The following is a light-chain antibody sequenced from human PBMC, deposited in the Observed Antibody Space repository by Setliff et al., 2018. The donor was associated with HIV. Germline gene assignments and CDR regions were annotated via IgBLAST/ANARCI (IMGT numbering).Light chain of an antibody. CDR1: SSDVGNYNY. Sequence: ALTQPASVSGSPGQSITISCTGTSSDVGNYNYVSWYQQHPGKAPKLIIYDVIKRPSGVSNRFSGSKSGNTASLTISGLQAEDEADYFCSSYTSSLRYVFGTGTKGTVL. V-gene: IGLV2-14*03. CDR2: DVI. CDR3: SSYTSSLRYV. J-gene: IGLJ1*01.